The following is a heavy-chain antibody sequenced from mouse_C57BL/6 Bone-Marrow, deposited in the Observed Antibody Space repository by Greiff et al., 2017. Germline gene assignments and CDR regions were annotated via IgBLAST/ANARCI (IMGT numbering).Heavy chain of an antibody. D-gene: IGHD1-1*01. CDR3: ARRWTTVVALDYAMDY. J-gene: IGHJ4*01. CDR1: GYTFTGYW. V-gene: IGHV1-9*01. CDR2: ILPGSGST. Sequence: QVQLKESGAELMKPGASVKLSCKATGYTFTGYWIEWVKQRPGHGLEWIGEILPGSGSTNYNEKFKGKATFTADTSSHTAYMQLSSLTTEDSAIYYCARRWTTVVALDYAMDYGGQGTSVTVSS.